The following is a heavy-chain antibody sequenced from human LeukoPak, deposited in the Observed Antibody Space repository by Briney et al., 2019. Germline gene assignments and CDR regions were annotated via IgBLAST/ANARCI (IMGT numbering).Heavy chain of an antibody. J-gene: IGHJ4*02. Sequence: SVKVSCKASGGTFSSYAISWVRQAPGQGLEWMGRIIPIFGTANYAQKFQGRVTITTDESTSTAYMELSSLRSEDTAVYYCASGVARMTYFDYCGQGTLVTVSS. CDR3: ASGVARMTYFDY. CDR1: GGTFSSYA. CDR2: IIPIFGTA. V-gene: IGHV1-69*05. D-gene: IGHD2-21*01.